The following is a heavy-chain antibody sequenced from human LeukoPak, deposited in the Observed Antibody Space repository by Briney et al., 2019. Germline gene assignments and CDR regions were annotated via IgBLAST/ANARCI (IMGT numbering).Heavy chain of an antibody. CDR2: IYTSGST. Sequence: SETLSLTCIDSGGSISSYYWSWIRQPAGKGLEWIGRIYTSGSTNYNPYLKSRVNMSVDTSKNQFSLKMSSVTAADTAVYYCAGLARDDYGSGSYLLTSPRYGMDVWGQGTTVTVAS. V-gene: IGHV4-4*07. CDR1: GGSISSYY. CDR3: AGLARDDYGSGSYLLTSPRYGMDV. J-gene: IGHJ6*02. D-gene: IGHD3-10*01.